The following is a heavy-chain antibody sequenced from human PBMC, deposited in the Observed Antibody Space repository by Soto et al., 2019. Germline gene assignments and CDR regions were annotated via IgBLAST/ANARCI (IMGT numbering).Heavy chain of an antibody. CDR1: GGSVNGYY. V-gene: IGHV4-34*01. D-gene: IGHD3-3*01. J-gene: IGHJ5*02. CDR2: INHTGGT. CDR3: ATRITVFGLLIPPFDP. Sequence: SETLSLTCAVYGGSVNGYYWNWIRQPPWKGLESIGEINHTGGTHYNPALKSRVTMSVDSSKNQFSLRLSSVTAANTAIYCCATRITVFGLLIPPFDPWGQGTQVTVSS.